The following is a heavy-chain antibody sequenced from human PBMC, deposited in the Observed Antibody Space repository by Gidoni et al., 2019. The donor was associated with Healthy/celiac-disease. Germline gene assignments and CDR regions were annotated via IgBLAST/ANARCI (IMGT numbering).Heavy chain of an antibody. J-gene: IGHJ6*02. CDR3: ARGRRNYYYGMDV. CDR1: GFPVSSNY. CDR2: IYSGGST. Sequence: EVQLVDSGGGLVQPGCSLILSCPASGFPVSSNYMSWVRQAPGKGLEWVAVIYSGGSTYDADSVKGRFTISRHNSKNTLYLQMNSLRAEDTAVYYCARGRRNYYYGMDVWGQGTTVTVSS. V-gene: IGHV3-53*04.